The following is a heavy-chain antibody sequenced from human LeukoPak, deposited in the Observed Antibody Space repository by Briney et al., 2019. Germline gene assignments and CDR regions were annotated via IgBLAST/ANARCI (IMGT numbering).Heavy chain of an antibody. CDR1: GFSLSTSGVG. CDR3: AHPHYDFWSGYLYYFDY. D-gene: IGHD3-3*01. Sequence: ESGPTLVNPTQTLTLTCTFSGFSLSTSGVGVGWIRQPPGKALEWLALIYWNDDRRYSPSLRSRLTITKDTSKNQVVLTITNMDPVDTATYYCAHPHYDFWSGYLYYFDYWGQGTLVTVSS. CDR2: IYWNDDR. V-gene: IGHV2-5*01. J-gene: IGHJ4*02.